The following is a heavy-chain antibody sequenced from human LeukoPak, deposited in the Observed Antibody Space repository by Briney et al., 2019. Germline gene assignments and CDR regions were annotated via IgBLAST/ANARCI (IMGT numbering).Heavy chain of an antibody. Sequence: GGSLRLSCVASGFTFSSYGMNWVRQAPGKGLEWVAVISYDGTNKFYVDSLRGRFTISRDNSKNTLYLQMDSLRAEDTAVYYCAKDGYYDSGTFPDYWGQGTLVTVSS. CDR3: AKDGYYDSGTFPDY. V-gene: IGHV3-30*18. CDR1: GFTFSSYG. D-gene: IGHD3-10*01. CDR2: ISYDGTNK. J-gene: IGHJ4*02.